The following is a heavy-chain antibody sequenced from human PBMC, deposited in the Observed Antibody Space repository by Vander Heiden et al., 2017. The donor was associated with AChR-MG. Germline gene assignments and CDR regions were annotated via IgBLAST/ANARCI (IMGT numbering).Heavy chain of an antibody. V-gene: IGHV1-2*02. D-gene: IGHD5-18*01. J-gene: IGHJ4*02. CDR2: INPNSGGT. CDR1: GYTFTAYY. CDR3: ARVGGDSYGFEFDS. Sequence: QVQLVQSGAEVKKPGASVKVSCKASGYTFTAYYSDWVRQAPGQGLEWMGWINPNSGGTNYAQKFQDRVTMTRDTSISTAYMELSRLRSDDTAIYYCARVGGDSYGFEFDSWGQGTLVTVSS.